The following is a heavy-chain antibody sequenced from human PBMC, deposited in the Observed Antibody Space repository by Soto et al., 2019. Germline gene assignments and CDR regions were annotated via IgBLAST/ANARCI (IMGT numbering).Heavy chain of an antibody. CDR1: GGSISSGGYS. CDR3: ARVPDY. V-gene: IGHV4-30-2*01. J-gene: IGHJ4*02. Sequence: SETLSLTCAVYGGSISSGGYSWGWIRQPPGKGLEWIEYMYHSGSTYYNPSLKSRVTISIDRSKNQFSLKLSSVTAADTAVYYCARVPDYWGQGILVT. CDR2: MYHSGST. D-gene: IGHD2-2*01.